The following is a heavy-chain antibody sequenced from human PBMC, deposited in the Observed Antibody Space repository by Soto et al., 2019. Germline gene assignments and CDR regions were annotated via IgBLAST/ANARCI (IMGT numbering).Heavy chain of an antibody. V-gene: IGHV3-9*01. CDR1: GFTFGDYA. J-gene: IGHJ4*02. Sequence: DVQLVESGGGLVQPGRSLRLSCVASGFTFGDYAMHWVRQPLGKGLEWVSGISWDSGDVGYADSVKGRFTISRDNAKNALYLQMNSLRPEDTAFYYCAKGLFSGFLDYWGQGAQVTVSS. D-gene: IGHD5-12*01. CDR2: ISWDSGDV. CDR3: AKGLFSGFLDY.